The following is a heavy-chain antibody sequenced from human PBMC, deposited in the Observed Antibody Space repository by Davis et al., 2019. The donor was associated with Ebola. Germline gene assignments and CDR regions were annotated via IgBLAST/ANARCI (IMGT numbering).Heavy chain of an antibody. J-gene: IGHJ6*02. Sequence: ASVKVSCKASGYTFTGYYMHWVRQAPGQGLEWMGVINPSAGYTNYAQKFQGRVTITRDTSTSTVHLEVRRLRSEDTAVYYCARDGPDYYGLDVWGQGTAVAVSS. V-gene: IGHV1-46*01. CDR2: INPSAGYT. CDR1: GYTFTGYY. CDR3: ARDGPDYYGLDV.